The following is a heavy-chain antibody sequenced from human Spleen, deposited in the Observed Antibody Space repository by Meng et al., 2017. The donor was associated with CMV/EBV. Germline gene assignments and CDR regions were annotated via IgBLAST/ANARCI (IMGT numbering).Heavy chain of an antibody. J-gene: IGHJ4*02. Sequence: GESLKISCAASGFTFDDYTMHWVRQAPGKGLEWVSLITWDGGTTYYADSVKGRFTISRDNSRNSLFLQMNSLRSEDAAFYYCAKDYSSASLYYFDYGGQGILVTVSS. CDR2: ITWDGGTT. CDR3: AKDYSSASLYYFDY. D-gene: IGHD6-6*01. CDR1: GFTFDDYT. V-gene: IGHV3-43*01.